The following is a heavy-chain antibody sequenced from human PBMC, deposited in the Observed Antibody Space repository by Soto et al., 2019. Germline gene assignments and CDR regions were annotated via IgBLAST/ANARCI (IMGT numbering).Heavy chain of an antibody. V-gene: IGHV6-1*01. CDR2: TYYRPKWYN. CDR1: GDSVSSNSAA. CDR3: AREEYGSGWYTVHYGMDV. J-gene: IGHJ6*02. Sequence: SQTLSLTCAISGDSVSSNSAAWNWIRQSPSRGLEWLGRTYYRPKWYNDYAVSVKSRITINPDTSKNQFSLQLNSVTPEDTAVYYCAREEYGSGWYTVHYGMDVWGQGTTVTVSS. D-gene: IGHD6-19*01.